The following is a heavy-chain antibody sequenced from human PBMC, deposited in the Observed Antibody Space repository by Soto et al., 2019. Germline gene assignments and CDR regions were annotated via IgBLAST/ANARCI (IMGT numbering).Heavy chain of an antibody. CDR1: GFTFSSYW. CDR3: ARVIRSRSRVFDY. V-gene: IGHV3-74*01. D-gene: IGHD6-6*01. J-gene: IGHJ4*02. CDR2: INSDGSST. Sequence: GGSLRLSCAASGFTFSSYWMHWVRQAPGKGLVWVSRINSDGSSTSYADSVKGRFTISRDNAKNTPYLQMNSLRAEDTAVYYCARVIRSRSRVFDYWGQGTLVTVSS.